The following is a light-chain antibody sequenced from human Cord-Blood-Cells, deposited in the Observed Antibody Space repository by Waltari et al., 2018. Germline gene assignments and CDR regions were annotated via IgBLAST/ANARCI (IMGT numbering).Light chain of an antibody. CDR2: EGS. Sequence: QSALTQPASVSGSPGQSITISCTGTSSDVWSYNLVSWYQQHPGKAPKLMIYEGSKRPSGFYNRCSGSKSGNTASLTISGLQAEDEADYYGCSYAGSSTVFGTGTKVTVL. CDR1: SSDVWSYNL. CDR3: CSYAGSSTV. V-gene: IGLV2-23*03. J-gene: IGLJ1*01.